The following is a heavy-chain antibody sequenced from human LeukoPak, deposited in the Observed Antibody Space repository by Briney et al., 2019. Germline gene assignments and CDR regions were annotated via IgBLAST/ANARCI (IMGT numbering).Heavy chain of an antibody. V-gene: IGHV4-4*07. D-gene: IGHD1-26*01. CDR1: GGSISSYY. J-gene: IGHJ5*02. CDR3: AREQGIGGSYYADWFDP. CDR2: IYTSGST. Sequence: KPSETLSLTCTVSGGSISSYYWSWIRQPAGKGLEWIGRIYTSGSTNYNPSLKSRVTMSVDTSKNQFSLKLSSVTAADTAVYYCAREQGIGGSYYADWFDPWGQGTLVTVSS.